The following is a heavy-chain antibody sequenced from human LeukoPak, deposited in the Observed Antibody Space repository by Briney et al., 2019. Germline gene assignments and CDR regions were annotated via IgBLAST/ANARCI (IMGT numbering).Heavy chain of an antibody. D-gene: IGHD3-22*01. CDR2: IYYSGST. CDR3: ARHRRGRYYYDSSGLIDY. J-gene: IGHJ4*02. CDR1: GFTFSSYA. Sequence: GSLRLSCAASGFTFSSYAMSWVRQAPGKGLEWIGSIYYSGSTYYNPSLKSRVTISVDTSKNQFSLKLSSVTAADTAVYYCARHRRGRYYYDSSGLIDYWGQGTLVTVSS. V-gene: IGHV4-39*01.